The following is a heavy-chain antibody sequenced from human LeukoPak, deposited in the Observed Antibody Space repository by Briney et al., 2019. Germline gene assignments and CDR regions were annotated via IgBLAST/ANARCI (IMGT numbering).Heavy chain of an antibody. V-gene: IGHV3-23*01. J-gene: IGHJ4*02. D-gene: IGHD6-13*01. CDR1: GFTFSSYA. Sequence: PGGSLRLSCAASGFTFSSYAMSWVRPAPGKGREWGSAISCSGGSTYYSDSVKGRFTISRDNSKNTLYLQMNSLRAEDTAVYYCDPPTIAAAGAWGQGTLVTVSS. CDR3: DPPTIAAAGA. CDR2: ISCSGGST.